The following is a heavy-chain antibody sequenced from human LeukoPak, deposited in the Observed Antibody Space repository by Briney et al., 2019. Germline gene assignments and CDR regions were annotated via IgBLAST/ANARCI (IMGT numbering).Heavy chain of an antibody. CDR2: INHSGNT. J-gene: IGHJ6*03. CDR1: GGSFSGYY. CDR3: TRVPSTLRRHEKQWLVINYYDYYMDV. Sequence: SETLSLTCAVYGGSFSGYYWSWIRQPPGKGLEWIGEINHSGNTNYNPSLKSRVTISVDTSKNQFSLKLTSMTAADTAVYYCTRVPSTLRRHEKQWLVINYYDYYMDVWGKGTTVTVS. D-gene: IGHD6-19*01. V-gene: IGHV4-34*01.